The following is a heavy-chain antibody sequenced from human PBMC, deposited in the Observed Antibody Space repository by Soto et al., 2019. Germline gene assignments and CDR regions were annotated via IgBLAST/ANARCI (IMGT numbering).Heavy chain of an antibody. CDR3: ARDQDGGYDY. V-gene: IGHV4-59*01. CDR2: MYYSGAA. D-gene: IGHD5-12*01. J-gene: IGHJ4*02. Sequence: SETLSLTCTVSGCSISGYYWSWIRQPPGKGLEWIGYMYYSGAANYNPSLKSRVTISVDTSNNQFSLRLSSVTSADTAVYYCARDQDGGYDYWGQGTLVTVSS. CDR1: GCSISGYY.